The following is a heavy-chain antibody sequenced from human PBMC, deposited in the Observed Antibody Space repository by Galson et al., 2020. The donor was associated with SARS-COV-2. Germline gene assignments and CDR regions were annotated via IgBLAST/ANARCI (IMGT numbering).Heavy chain of an antibody. D-gene: IGHD2-2*01. J-gene: IGHJ6*02. CDR2: IFSNDEK. V-gene: IGHV2-26*01. CDR1: GFSLSNARMG. CDR3: ARIRVVPAADYYYYYGMDV. Sequence: SGPTLVKPTETLTLTCTVSGFSLSNARMGVSWIRQPPGKALEWLAHIFSNDEKSYSTSLKSRLTISKDTSKSQVVLTMTNMDPVDTATYYCARIRVVPAADYYYYYGMDVWGQGTTVTVSS.